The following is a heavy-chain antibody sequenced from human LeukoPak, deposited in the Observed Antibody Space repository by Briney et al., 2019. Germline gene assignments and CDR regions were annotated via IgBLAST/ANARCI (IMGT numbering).Heavy chain of an antibody. CDR3: ARPYYDSSGYYYWGNAFDI. CDR2: IWYDGSNK. V-gene: IGHV3-33*01. D-gene: IGHD3-22*01. J-gene: IGHJ3*02. Sequence: PGRSLRLSCAASGFTFSSYGMHWVRQAPGKGLEWVAVIWYDGSNKYYADSVKGRFTISRDNSKNTLYLQMNSLRAEDTAVYYCARPYYDSSGYYYWGNAFDIWGQGTMVTVSS. CDR1: GFTFSSYG.